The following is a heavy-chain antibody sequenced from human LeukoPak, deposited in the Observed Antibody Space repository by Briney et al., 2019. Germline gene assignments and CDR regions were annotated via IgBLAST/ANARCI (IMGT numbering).Heavy chain of an antibody. V-gene: IGHV3-30*03. CDR1: GFTFSSYG. D-gene: IGHD6-19*01. CDR3: ATDGIAVAGCNWFDP. CDR2: ISYDGSNK. J-gene: IGHJ5*02. Sequence: PGGSLRLSCAAYGFTFSSYGMHWVRQARGKGLEWVEVISYDGSNKYYADSVKGRFTISRDNSKNTLLLQMNSVRADDTAVYCFATDGIAVAGCNWFDPWGQGTLVTVSS.